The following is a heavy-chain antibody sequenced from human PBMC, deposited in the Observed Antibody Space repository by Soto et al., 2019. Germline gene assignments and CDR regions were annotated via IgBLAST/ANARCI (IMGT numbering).Heavy chain of an antibody. D-gene: IGHD2-2*01. Sequence: QVQLVQSGAEVKKPGSSVKVSCKASGGTFSSYAISWVRQAPGQGLEWMGGIITISDTTNYAQKFQGRVTMTADESTSTAYMELSSLRSEDTAVYYWARSQGSSTSLEIYYYYYYGMDVWGQGTTVTVSS. CDR3: ARSQGSSTSLEIYYYYYYGMDV. CDR1: GGTFSSYA. J-gene: IGHJ6*02. CDR2: IITISDTT. V-gene: IGHV1-69*01.